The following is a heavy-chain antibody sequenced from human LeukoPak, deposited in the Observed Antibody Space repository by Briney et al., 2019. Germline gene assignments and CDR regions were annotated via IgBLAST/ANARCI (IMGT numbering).Heavy chain of an antibody. CDR3: AKGLGDYYYYGMDV. Sequence: GRSLRLSCAASGFTFSSYGMHWVRQAPGKGLEWVAVISYDGSNKYYADSVKGRFTISRDNSKNTLYLQMNSLRAEDTAVYYCAKGLGDYYYYGMDVWGQGTTVTVSS. CDR1: GFTFSSYG. CDR2: ISYDGSNK. D-gene: IGHD3-16*01. V-gene: IGHV3-30*18. J-gene: IGHJ6*02.